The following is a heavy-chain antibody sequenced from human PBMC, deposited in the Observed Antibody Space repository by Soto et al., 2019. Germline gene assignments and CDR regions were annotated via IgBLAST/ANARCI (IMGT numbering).Heavy chain of an antibody. CDR1: GGSISSYY. CDR2: IYYSGST. J-gene: IGHJ4*02. V-gene: IGHV4-59*08. D-gene: IGHD3-10*01. CDR3: ARGYGSGSYLTLDY. Sequence: QVQLQESGPGLVKPSETLSLTCTVSGGSISSYYWSWIRQPPGKGLEWIGYIYYSGSTNYNPSLKSRVTISVDTSKNQCSLKLSSVTAADTAVYYCARGYGSGSYLTLDYWGQGTLVTVSS.